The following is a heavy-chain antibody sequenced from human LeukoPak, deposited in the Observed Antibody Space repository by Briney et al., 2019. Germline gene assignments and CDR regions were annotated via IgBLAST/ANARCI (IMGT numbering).Heavy chain of an antibody. CDR1: GYSFTSYW. Sequence: GESLKTSCKGSGYSFTSYWIGWGRQMPGKGLEWMGIIYPGDSDTRYSPSFQGQVTISADKSISTAYLQWSSLKASDTAMYYCARQPRHIVVVPAAMYADYWGQGTLVTVSS. J-gene: IGHJ4*02. CDR3: ARQPRHIVVVPAAMYADY. D-gene: IGHD2-2*01. CDR2: IYPGDSDT. V-gene: IGHV5-51*01.